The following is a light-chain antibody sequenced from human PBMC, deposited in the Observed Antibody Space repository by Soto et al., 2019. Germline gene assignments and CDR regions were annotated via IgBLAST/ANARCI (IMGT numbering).Light chain of an antibody. CDR2: GAS. Sequence: EIVMTQSPATLSVSPGETATLSCRASESVSSKLAWYQQRPGQAPRLLMYGASTRATGIPARFSGSGSGTESSLTMSTVQSADFAVYYCKQYNDWHTFGPGTKMDIK. J-gene: IGKJ3*01. CDR3: KQYNDWHT. V-gene: IGKV3-15*01. CDR1: ESVSSK.